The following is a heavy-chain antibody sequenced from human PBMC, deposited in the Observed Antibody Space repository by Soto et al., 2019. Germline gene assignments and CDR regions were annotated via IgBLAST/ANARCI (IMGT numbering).Heavy chain of an antibody. CDR1: GFTFSSYW. CDR2: INSDGSST. V-gene: IGHV3-74*01. D-gene: IGHD3-3*01. CDR3: ARGSFWSGYYYYYSGMDV. J-gene: IGHJ6*02. Sequence: PGGSLRLSCAASGFTFSSYWMHWVRQAPGKGLVWVSRINSDGSSTSYADSVKGRFTISRDNAKNTLYLQMNSLRAEDTAVYYCARGSFWSGYYYYYSGMDVWGQGTTVTVSS.